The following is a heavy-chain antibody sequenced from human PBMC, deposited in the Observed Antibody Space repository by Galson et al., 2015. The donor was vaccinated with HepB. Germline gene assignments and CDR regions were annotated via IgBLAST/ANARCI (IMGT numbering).Heavy chain of an antibody. CDR1: GFTFSIHG. Sequence: SLRLSCAASGFTFSIHGMHWLRQAPGKGLEWVAVIWYDGSNKYHADSVKGRFTISRDNSKNTVNLQMNSLRAEDTAVYYCARGSGYSYGYLGYWGQGTLVTVSS. D-gene: IGHD5-18*01. J-gene: IGHJ4*02. V-gene: IGHV3-33*01. CDR3: ARGSGYSYGYLGY. CDR2: IWYDGSNK.